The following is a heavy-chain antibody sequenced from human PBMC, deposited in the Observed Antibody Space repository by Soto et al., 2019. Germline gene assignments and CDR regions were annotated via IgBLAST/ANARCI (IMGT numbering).Heavy chain of an antibody. CDR1: GGTFSSYA. CDR3: TRSGIALMVSARAHFDY. V-gene: IGHV1-69*01. J-gene: IGHJ4*02. Sequence: QVQLVQSGAEVKKPGSSVKVSCKASGGTFSSYAISWVRQAPGQGLEWMGGIIPIFGTANYAQKFQGRVTITADESTSPAYMELSSLRSEDTAVYYCTRSGIALMVSARAHFDYWGQGTLVTVSS. D-gene: IGHD2-8*01. CDR2: IIPIFGTA.